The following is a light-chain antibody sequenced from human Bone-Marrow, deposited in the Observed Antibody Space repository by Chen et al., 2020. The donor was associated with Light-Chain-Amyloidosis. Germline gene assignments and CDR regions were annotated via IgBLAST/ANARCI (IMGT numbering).Light chain of an antibody. Sequence: DIVLTQSPGSLSLSPGEGANLSCRASQTISSNSLTWYQQKFGQAPRLLIYGSSSRATGIPDRFTCSGSGTDFTLTINRLEPEDFAMYYCQQYGTSPLTFGGGTKVEIK. V-gene: IGKV3-20*01. CDR1: QTISSNS. J-gene: IGKJ4*01. CDR3: QQYGTSPLT. CDR2: GSS.